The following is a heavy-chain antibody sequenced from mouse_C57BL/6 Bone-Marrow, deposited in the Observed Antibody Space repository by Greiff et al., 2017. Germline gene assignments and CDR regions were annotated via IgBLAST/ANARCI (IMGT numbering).Heavy chain of an antibody. CDR3: ARGGVWLRRRGDYYAMDY. CDR1: GYTFTGYW. CDR2: ILPGSGST. V-gene: IGHV1-9*01. J-gene: IGHJ4*01. D-gene: IGHD2-2*01. Sequence: VQLQQSGAELMKPGASVKLSCKATGYTFTGYWIEWVKQRPGHGLEWIGEILPGSGSTNYNEKFKGKATFTAHTSSNTAYMQLSSLTTEDSAIYYCARGGVWLRRRGDYYAMDYWGQGTSVTVSS.